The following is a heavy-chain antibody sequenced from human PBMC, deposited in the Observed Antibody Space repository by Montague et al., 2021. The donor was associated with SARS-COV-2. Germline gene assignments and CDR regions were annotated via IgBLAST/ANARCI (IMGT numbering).Heavy chain of an antibody. D-gene: IGHD6-19*01. CDR3: ARQGYSSGWHSIDY. Sequence: SETLSLTCTVSGGSISSSSFYWGWIRQPPGKGLEWIGSIYYSGNTHYNPSLKSRVTMSVDTSKNQLSLQLSSVTAADTAVYYCARQGYSSGWHSIDYWGRGTLVTVSS. CDR2: IYYSGNT. CDR1: GGSISSSSFY. V-gene: IGHV4-39*01. J-gene: IGHJ4*02.